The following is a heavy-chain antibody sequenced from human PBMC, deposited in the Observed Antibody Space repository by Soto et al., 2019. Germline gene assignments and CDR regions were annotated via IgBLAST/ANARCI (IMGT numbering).Heavy chain of an antibody. J-gene: IGHJ5*02. D-gene: IGHD2-15*01. Sequence: VRSLRLSCAASGCTFSNYGMICVLQAPGKGLEWVSAIRGSGGSTYYADAVKSRFTISRDNSKNTLYLHMNSLRAEDTAVYYCDSWGDCSGGSRYLQRNWFDTWGQGTLVPVSS. CDR1: GCTFSNYG. V-gene: IGHV3-23*01. CDR3: DSWGDCSGGSRYLQRNWFDT. CDR2: IRGSGGST.